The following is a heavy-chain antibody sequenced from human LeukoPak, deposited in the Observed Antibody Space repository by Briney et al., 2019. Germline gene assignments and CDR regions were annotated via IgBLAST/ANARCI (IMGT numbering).Heavy chain of an antibody. CDR3: ARDRHDFWSGHYYGMDV. CDR2: INHSGST. V-gene: IGHV4-34*01. D-gene: IGHD3-3*01. J-gene: IGHJ6*02. Sequence: SETLSLTCAVYGGSFSGYYWSWIRQPPGKGLEWIGEINHSGSTNYNPSLKSRVTISVDTSKNQFSLKLSSVTAADTAVHYCARDRHDFWSGHYYGMDVWGQGTTVTVSS. CDR1: GGSFSGYY.